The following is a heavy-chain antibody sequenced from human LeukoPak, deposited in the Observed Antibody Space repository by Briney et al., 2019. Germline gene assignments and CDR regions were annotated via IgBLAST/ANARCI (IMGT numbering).Heavy chain of an antibody. CDR3: ARLGITGTTLYYSDY. J-gene: IGHJ4*02. CDR2: IYPGDSDT. Sequence: GESLKISCKGSGYTFTTYWIAWVRQMPGKGLEWMGIIYPGDSDTRYSPSFQGQVTISADKSISTAYLQWSSLKASDTAMFYCARLGITGTTLYYSDYWGQGTLVTASS. V-gene: IGHV5-51*01. CDR1: GYTFTTYW. D-gene: IGHD1-20*01.